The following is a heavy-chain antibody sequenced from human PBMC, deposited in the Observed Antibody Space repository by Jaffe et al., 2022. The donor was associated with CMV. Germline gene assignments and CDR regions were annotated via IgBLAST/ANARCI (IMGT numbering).Heavy chain of an antibody. V-gene: IGHV3-23*01. J-gene: IGHJ6*02. CDR1: GFTFSSYA. Sequence: EVQLLESGGGLVQPGGSLRLSCAASGFTFSSYAMSWVRQAPGKGLEWVSAISGSGGSTYYADSVKGRFTISRDNSKNTLYLQMNSLRAEDTAVYYCVSAAGSIEIYYYYYGMDVWGQGTTVTVSS. CDR2: ISGSGGST. CDR3: VSAAGSIEIYYYYYGMDV. D-gene: IGHD6-13*01.